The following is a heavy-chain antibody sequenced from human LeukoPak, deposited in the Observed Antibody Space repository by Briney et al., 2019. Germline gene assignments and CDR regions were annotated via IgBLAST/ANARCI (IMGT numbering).Heavy chain of an antibody. D-gene: IGHD4-23*01. V-gene: IGHV3-43*02. CDR2: ISGDGDIT. CDR1: GFTFDDYA. J-gene: IGHJ4*02. Sequence: PGGSLRLSCAASGFTFDDYAMHWVRQAPGKGLEWVSLISGDGDITYYTDSVKGRFTISRDNAKNSLYLQMNSLRAEDTAVYYCARDGGGNSGIDYWGQGTLVTVSS. CDR3: ARDGGGNSGIDY.